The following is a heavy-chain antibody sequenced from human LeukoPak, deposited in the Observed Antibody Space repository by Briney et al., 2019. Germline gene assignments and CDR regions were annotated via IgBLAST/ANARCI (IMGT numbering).Heavy chain of an antibody. J-gene: IGHJ4*02. CDR1: GFTLSSYS. V-gene: IGHV3-21*01. D-gene: IGHD6-19*01. Sequence: GGSLRLSCAASGFTLSSYSMNWVRQAPGKGLEWVSSISSKSTYIYYADSVKGRFTISRDNAKSSLYLQMNSLRAEDTAIYYCARIHIAVAGITDYWGQGTLVTVSS. CDR3: ARIHIAVAGITDY. CDR2: ISSKSTYI.